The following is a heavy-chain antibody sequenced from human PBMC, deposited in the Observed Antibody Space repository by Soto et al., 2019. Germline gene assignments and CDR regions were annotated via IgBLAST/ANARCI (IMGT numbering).Heavy chain of an antibody. Sequence: GESLKLSCQSSGYRFTSYWSAWVRQIPGKGLEWAGIIYPGDSDVKYSPSFEGHITISVDRSDGIAYLQWTSLKASDTALYFCARHFDSSGYYPDYWGQGTQVTVSS. CDR2: IYPGDSDV. CDR3: ARHFDSSGYYPDY. J-gene: IGHJ4*02. CDR1: GYRFTSYW. D-gene: IGHD3-22*01. V-gene: IGHV5-51*01.